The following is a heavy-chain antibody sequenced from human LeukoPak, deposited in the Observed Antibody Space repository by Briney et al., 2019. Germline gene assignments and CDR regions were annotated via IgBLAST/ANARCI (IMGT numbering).Heavy chain of an antibody. D-gene: IGHD3-3*02. Sequence: GGSLRLSCAASGFTFSGSAMHWVRQASGKGREWVGRIRGKANSYATAYAASVKGRFTISRDDSKNTAYLQMNSLKTEDTAVYYCTTDSIFGVVTSYYFDYWGQGTLVTVSS. J-gene: IGHJ4*02. CDR1: GFTFSGSA. CDR3: TTDSIFGVVTSYYFDY. V-gene: IGHV3-73*01. CDR2: IRGKANSYAT.